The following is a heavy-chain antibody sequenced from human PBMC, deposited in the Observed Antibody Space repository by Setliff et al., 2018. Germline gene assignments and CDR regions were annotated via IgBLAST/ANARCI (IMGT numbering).Heavy chain of an antibody. J-gene: IGHJ4*02. CDR1: GYSFTTYW. V-gene: IGHV5-51*01. D-gene: IGHD3-10*01. CDR3: ARPEYGSSNY. CDR2: IYPRDSDV. Sequence: GESLKISCKGSGYSFTTYWIAWVRQMPGKGLEWMGIIYPRDSDVRYSPSFQGQVTISADKSINTAYVQWSSLKASDTAMYYCARPEYGSSNYWGQGTLVTVSS.